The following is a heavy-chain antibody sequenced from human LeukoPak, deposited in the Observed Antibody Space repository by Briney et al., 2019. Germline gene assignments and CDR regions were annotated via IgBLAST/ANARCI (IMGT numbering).Heavy chain of an antibody. Sequence: PGGSLRLSCAVTGYNLRTYWIHLVRHSPGRGLEWVARINGEGSRISYADSARGRFTISRDNAKNTAYLQMNSLRAEDTALYYCARDPGYYYYGMDVWGQGTTVVVSS. J-gene: IGHJ6*02. V-gene: IGHV3-74*01. CDR3: ARDPGYYYYGMDV. CDR1: GYNLRTYW. CDR2: INGEGSRI.